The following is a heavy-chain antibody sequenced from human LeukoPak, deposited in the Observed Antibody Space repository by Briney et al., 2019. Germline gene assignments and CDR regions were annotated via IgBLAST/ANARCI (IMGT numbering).Heavy chain of an antibody. CDR1: GGSVSSGSYY. CDR2: IYYSGST. V-gene: IGHV4-61*01. Sequence: SETLSLTCTVSGGSVSSGSYYWSWIRQPPGKGLEWIGYIYYSGSTNYNPSLKSRVTISVDTSKNQFSLKLSSVTAADTAVYYCARDTPLYDILTGYSPVWSFDIWGQGTMVTVSS. J-gene: IGHJ3*02. CDR3: ARDTPLYDILTGYSPVWSFDI. D-gene: IGHD3-9*01.